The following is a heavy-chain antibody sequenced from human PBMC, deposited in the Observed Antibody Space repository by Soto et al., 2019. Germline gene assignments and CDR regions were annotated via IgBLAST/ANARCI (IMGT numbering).Heavy chain of an antibody. CDR3: TRDQGGSYDSGFDP. D-gene: IGHD1-26*01. CDR1: SFSMYS. V-gene: IGHV3-21*01. Sequence: EVQVVESGGGLVKPGGSLRLSCNFSFSMYSMDWVRQAPGKWLEWVASISSGSAFIKYADSVKGRFTISRDNAKNSVSLQMDSLRVEDTAMYYCTRDQGGSYDSGFDPWGRGTLVTVSS. J-gene: IGHJ5*02. CDR2: ISSGSAFI.